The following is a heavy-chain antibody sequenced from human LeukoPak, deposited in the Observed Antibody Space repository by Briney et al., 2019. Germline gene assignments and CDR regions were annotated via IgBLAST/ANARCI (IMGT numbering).Heavy chain of an antibody. D-gene: IGHD1-26*01. J-gene: IGHJ4*02. CDR2: IYYSGTT. CDR1: GGSISSYY. Sequence: SETLSLTCTVSGGSISSYYWSWIRQPPGKGLECIGYIYYSGTTDYNPSLKSRVTISVDTSNNQFSLKVSSVTAADTAVYYCARSSGAYRSFDYWGQGSLVTVSS. CDR3: ARSSGAYRSFDY. V-gene: IGHV4-59*01.